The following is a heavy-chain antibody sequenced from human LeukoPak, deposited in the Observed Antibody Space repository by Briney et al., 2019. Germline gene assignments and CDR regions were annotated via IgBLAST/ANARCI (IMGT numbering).Heavy chain of an antibody. J-gene: IGHJ1*01. CDR1: GFTFSSYA. CDR3: AKTPWVSSRSFNYIYFQH. V-gene: IGHV3-23*01. D-gene: IGHD1-26*01. CDR2: ISGSGGST. Sequence: PGGSLRLSCAASGFTFSSYAMSWVRQAPGKGLEWVSAISGSGGSTYYADSVKGRFTISRDNSKNTLYLQMNSLRAEDTAVYYCAKTPWVSSRSFNYIYFQHWGQGTLVTVSS.